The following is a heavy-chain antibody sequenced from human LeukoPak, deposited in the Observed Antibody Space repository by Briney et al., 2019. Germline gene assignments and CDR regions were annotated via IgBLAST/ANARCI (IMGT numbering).Heavy chain of an antibody. J-gene: IGHJ4*02. V-gene: IGHV4-4*02. CDR1: GGSISSSTNW. Sequence: PSETLSLTCAVSGGSISSSTNWWSWVRQPPGKGLEWIGEIYHSGGTNYNPSLKSRVTISVDTSKNQFSLKLSSVTAADTAVYYCARGRSGTAMVFFPFDYWGQGTLVTVSS. CDR2: IYHSGGT. D-gene: IGHD5-18*01. CDR3: ARGRSGTAMVFFPFDY.